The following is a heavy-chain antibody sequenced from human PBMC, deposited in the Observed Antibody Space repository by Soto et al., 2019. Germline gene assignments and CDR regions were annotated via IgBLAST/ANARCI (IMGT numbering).Heavy chain of an antibody. V-gene: IGHV1-3*01. CDR3: ASGDYYGSGSNYYYYGMDV. CDR1: GYTFTSYA. D-gene: IGHD3-10*01. Sequence: ASVKVSCKASGYTFTSYAMHWVRQAPGQRLEWMGWINAGNGNTKYSQKFQGRVTITRDTSASTAYMELSSLRSEDTAVYYRASGDYYGSGSNYYYYGMDVWGQGTTVTVSS. J-gene: IGHJ6*02. CDR2: INAGNGNT.